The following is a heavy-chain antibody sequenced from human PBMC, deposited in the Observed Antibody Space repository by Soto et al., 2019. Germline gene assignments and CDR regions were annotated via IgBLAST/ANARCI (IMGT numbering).Heavy chain of an antibody. D-gene: IGHD3-10*01. CDR1: GFTFNDFE. V-gene: IGHV3-48*03. J-gene: IGHJ4*02. CDR2: IDGSGTTK. CDR3: ARGFGRFNY. Sequence: EVQLLESGGGLVQPGGSLRLSCGVSGFTFNDFEMNWVRQAPGKGLEWLAYIDGSGTTKKYADSVRGRFTISRDNPNNSPFRQSRSLSAADTAIYYGARGFGRFNYWGQGNLVSVSS.